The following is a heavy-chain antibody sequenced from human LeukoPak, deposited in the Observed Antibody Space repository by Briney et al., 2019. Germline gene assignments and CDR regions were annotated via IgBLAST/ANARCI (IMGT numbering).Heavy chain of an antibody. J-gene: IGHJ4*02. V-gene: IGHV3-23*01. CDR1: GFTLSSYA. CDR2: ITGNGVST. D-gene: IGHD2-15*01. CDR3: AKGTVASCSGGSCYPFDC. Sequence: GGSLRLSCAASGFTLSSYAMSWVRQAPGKGLEWVSAITGNGVSTFHTNSVKGRFTISRDNSKNTLYLQMNSLRAEDTALYYCAKGTVASCSGGSCYPFDCWGQGTLVTVSS.